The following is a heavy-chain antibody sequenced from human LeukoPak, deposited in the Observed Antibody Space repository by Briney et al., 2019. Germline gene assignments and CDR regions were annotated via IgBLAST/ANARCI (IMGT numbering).Heavy chain of an antibody. D-gene: IGHD6-19*01. CDR2: INPNSGGT. J-gene: IGHJ3*02. V-gene: IGHV1-2*02. Sequence: GASVKVSCKASGYTFTGYYMHWVRQAPGQGLEWMGWINPNSGGTNYAQKFQGRVTMTRDTSISTTYMELSRLRSDDTAVYYCARDFWWLVRDDAFDIWGQGTMVTVSS. CDR3: ARDFWWLVRDDAFDI. CDR1: GYTFTGYY.